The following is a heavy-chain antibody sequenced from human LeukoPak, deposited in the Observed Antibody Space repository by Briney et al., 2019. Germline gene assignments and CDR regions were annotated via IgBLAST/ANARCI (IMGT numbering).Heavy chain of an antibody. CDR2: ISSSSSTI. Sequence: GMSLRLSCAASGFTFSSYSMNWVRQAPGKGLEWVSYISSSSSTIYYADSVKGRFTISRDNAKNSLYLQMNSLRAEDTAVYYCARDYGDYDILTGYYMGLYYWGQGTLVTVSS. CDR1: GFTFSSYS. J-gene: IGHJ4*02. CDR3: ARDYGDYDILTGYYMGLYY. V-gene: IGHV3-48*01. D-gene: IGHD3-9*01.